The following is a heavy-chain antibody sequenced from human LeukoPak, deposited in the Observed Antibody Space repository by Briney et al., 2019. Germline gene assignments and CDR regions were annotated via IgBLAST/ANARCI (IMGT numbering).Heavy chain of an antibody. V-gene: IGHV6-1*01. Sequence: SQTLSLTCAISGDSVSSNSAAWNWIRQSPSRGLEWLGRTYYRSKWYNDYAVSVKSRITINPDTSKNQFSLQLNSVTAADTAVYYCARRGGYWGAGGFDPWGQGTLVTVSS. J-gene: IGHJ5*02. D-gene: IGHD3-22*01. CDR2: TYYRSKWYN. CDR1: GDSVSSNSAA. CDR3: ARRGGYWGAGGFDP.